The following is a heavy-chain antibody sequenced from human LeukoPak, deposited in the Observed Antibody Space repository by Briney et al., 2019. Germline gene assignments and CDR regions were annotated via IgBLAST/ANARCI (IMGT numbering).Heavy chain of an antibody. D-gene: IGHD2-2*01. CDR1: GFTFSSYW. CDR2: IKQDGSEK. CDR3: ARDPRPYCSSTSYYSGFGY. Sequence: GGSLRLSCAASGFTFSSYWMSWVRQAPGKGLEWVANIKQDGSEKYYVDSVKGRFTISRDNAKNSLFLQMSSLRAEDTAVYYCARDPRPYCSSTSYYSGFGYWGQGTLVTVSS. V-gene: IGHV3-7*01. J-gene: IGHJ4*02.